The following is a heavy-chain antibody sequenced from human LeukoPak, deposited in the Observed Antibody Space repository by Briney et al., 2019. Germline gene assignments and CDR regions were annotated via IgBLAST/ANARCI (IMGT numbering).Heavy chain of an antibody. J-gene: IGHJ4*02. CDR1: GFTFSSHW. V-gene: IGHV3-74*01. Sequence: GGSLRLSCAASGFTFSSHWMHWVRQTPGKGLVWVSRINTDESKINHADSVKGRFTISRDNAKNMLYLQMNSLRAEDTAVYYCARGGLFKYFFAYRGQGTPVTVSS. CDR2: INTDESKI. D-gene: IGHD2-15*01. CDR3: ARGGLFKYFFAY.